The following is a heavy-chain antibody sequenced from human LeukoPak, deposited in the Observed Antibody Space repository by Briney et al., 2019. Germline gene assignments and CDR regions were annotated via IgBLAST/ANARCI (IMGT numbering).Heavy chain of an antibody. CDR2: IYPGDSDT. CDR3: ARRGPRRTMVRGAQDWFDP. D-gene: IGHD3-10*01. Sequence: GESLKISCKGSGYSFTNYWIGWVRQMPGKGLEWMGIIYPGDSDTRYSPSFQGQVTISADRSISTAYLQWSSLKASDTAMYYCARRGPRRTMVRGAQDWFDPWGQGTLVTVSS. V-gene: IGHV5-51*01. CDR1: GYSFTNYW. J-gene: IGHJ5*02.